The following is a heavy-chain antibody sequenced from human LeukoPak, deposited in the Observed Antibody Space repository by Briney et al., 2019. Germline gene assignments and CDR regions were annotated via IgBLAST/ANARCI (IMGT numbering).Heavy chain of an antibody. D-gene: IGHD2-8*01. Sequence: KPGESLKISCKGSGYSSTSYWIGWVRQMPGKGLEWMGIIYPGDSDTRYSPSFQGQVTISADKSISTAYLQWSSLKASDTAMYYCARPPNGLYDAFDIWGQGTMVTVSS. CDR2: IYPGDSDT. CDR1: GYSSTSYW. J-gene: IGHJ3*02. V-gene: IGHV5-51*03. CDR3: ARPPNGLYDAFDI.